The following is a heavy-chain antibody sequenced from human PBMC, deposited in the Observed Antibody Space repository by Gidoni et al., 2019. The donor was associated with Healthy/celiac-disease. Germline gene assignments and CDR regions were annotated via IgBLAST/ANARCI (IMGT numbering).Heavy chain of an antibody. J-gene: IGHJ5*02. CDR3: AGQRTTRAWEGWFDP. Sequence: QVQLVQSGADVKKPGASVKVSCKASGYTFTSYGISWVRQAPGQGLEWMGWISAYNGNTNYAQKLQGRVTMTTDTSTSTAYMELRSLRSDDTAVYYCAGQRTTRAWEGWFDPWGQGTLVTVSS. D-gene: IGHD4-17*01. V-gene: IGHV1-18*01. CDR1: GYTFTSYG. CDR2: ISAYNGNT.